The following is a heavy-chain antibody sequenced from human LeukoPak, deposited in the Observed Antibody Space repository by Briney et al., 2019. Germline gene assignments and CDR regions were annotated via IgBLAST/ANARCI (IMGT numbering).Heavy chain of an antibody. CDR1: GGSINSNGYY. CDR3: ARQFYYDSGCYWHAFDI. D-gene: IGHD3-22*01. Sequence: SETLSLTCTVSGGSINSNGYYWGWIRQSPGKGLEWIGSMFYSGSTDYNPSLKSRVTISVDTSKNQFSLKLTSVAAADTAVYYCARQFYYDSGCYWHAFDIWGQGTMVTVSS. CDR2: MFYSGST. J-gene: IGHJ3*02. V-gene: IGHV4-39*01.